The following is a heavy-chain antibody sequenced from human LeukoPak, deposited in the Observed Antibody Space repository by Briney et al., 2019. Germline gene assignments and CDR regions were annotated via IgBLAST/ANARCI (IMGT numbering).Heavy chain of an antibody. CDR2: IYTSGST. J-gene: IGHJ6*03. D-gene: IGHD3-9*01. V-gene: IGHV4-4*07. CDR3: AGSPRRYYYYYMDV. Sequence: SETLSLTCTVSGGSISSYYWSWIRQPAGKGLEWIGRIYTSGSTNYNPSLKSRVTISADTSKKQFSLKLSSVTAADTAVYYCAGSPRRYYYYYMDVWDKGTTVTVSS. CDR1: GGSISSYY.